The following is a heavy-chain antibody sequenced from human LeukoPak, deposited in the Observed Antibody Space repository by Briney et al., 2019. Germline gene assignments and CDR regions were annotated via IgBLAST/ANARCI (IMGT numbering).Heavy chain of an antibody. J-gene: IGHJ4*02. V-gene: IGHV3-30*18. Sequence: GGSLRLSCAASGFTFSNYGMHRVRQAPGRGLEWVAFISYDGSNKYYADSVKGRFTISRDNSKNTLYLQMNSLRAEDTAVYYCAKDPRRYSRTGGYFDYWGQGTLVTVSS. CDR2: ISYDGSNK. CDR1: GFTFSNYG. D-gene: IGHD6-13*01. CDR3: AKDPRRYSRTGGYFDY.